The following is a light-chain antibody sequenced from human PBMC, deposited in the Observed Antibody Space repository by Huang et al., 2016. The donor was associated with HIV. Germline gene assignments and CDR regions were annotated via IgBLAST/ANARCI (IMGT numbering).Light chain of an antibody. CDR3: QQYYSTPRT. V-gene: IGKV1-NL1*01. J-gene: IGKJ4*01. CDR2: YAS. Sequence: DIQMTQSPSSLSASVGDRVTISCRASQAISYSLAWYQQKPGKAPNLLLYYASRLESGGPSRFNGSGSGKDYTLTISSLQPEDCATYYCQQYYSTPRTFGGGTKVEI. CDR1: QAISYS.